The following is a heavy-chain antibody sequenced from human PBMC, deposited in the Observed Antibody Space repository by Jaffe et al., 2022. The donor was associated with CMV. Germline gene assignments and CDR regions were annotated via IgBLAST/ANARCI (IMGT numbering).Heavy chain of an antibody. Sequence: QVQLQESGPGLVKPSGTLSLTCAVSGGSISSSNWWSWVRQPPGKGLEWIGEIYHSGSTNYNPSLKSRVTISVDKSKNQFSLKLSSVTAADTAVYYCARRGGKKIKADCSGGSCYAYYFDYWGQGTLVTVSS. J-gene: IGHJ4*02. V-gene: IGHV4-4*02. CDR2: IYHSGST. CDR1: GGSISSSNW. CDR3: ARRGGKKIKADCSGGSCYAYYFDY. D-gene: IGHD2-15*01.